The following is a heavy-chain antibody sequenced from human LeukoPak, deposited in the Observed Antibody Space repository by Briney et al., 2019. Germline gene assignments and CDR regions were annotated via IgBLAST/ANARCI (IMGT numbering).Heavy chain of an antibody. J-gene: IGHJ1*01. CDR1: GGSITTSSYY. D-gene: IGHD2-2*01. CDR2: IYYSGST. V-gene: IGHV4-39*07. Sequence: SETLSLTCTVSGGSITTSSYYWVWIRQPPGKELEWIGTIYYSGSTYYNPSLKSRVTISMDTSKNQFSLRLSSVTAADTAVYYCAKTSSSSSTFGYFQYWGQGTLVTVSS. CDR3: AKTSSSSSTFGYFQY.